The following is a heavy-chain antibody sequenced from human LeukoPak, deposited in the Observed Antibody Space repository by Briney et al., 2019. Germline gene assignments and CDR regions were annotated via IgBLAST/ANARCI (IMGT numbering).Heavy chain of an antibody. CDR3: ARVPRYYNDFWSGYYPNWFDP. CDR1: GGSFSGYY. CDR2: INHSGST. Sequence: SETLSLTCAVYGGSFSGYYWSWIRQPPGKGLEWIGEINHSGSTNYNPSLESRVTISVDTSKNQFSLKLSSVTAADTAVYYCARVPRYYNDFWSGYYPNWFDPWGQGTLVTVSS. D-gene: IGHD3-3*01. J-gene: IGHJ5*02. V-gene: IGHV4-34*01.